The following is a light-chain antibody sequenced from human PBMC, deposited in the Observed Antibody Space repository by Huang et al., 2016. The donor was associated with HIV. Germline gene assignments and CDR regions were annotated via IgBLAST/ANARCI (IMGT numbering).Light chain of an antibody. CDR1: QTISSY. CDR2: AAS. V-gene: IGKV1-39*01. CDR3: QQSYTTPRT. Sequence: DIQMTQSPSSLSASAGDRVTITCRASQTISSYLNWYQQKPGKAPKVLIYAASSLQSGVPSRFSGSGSGTDFTLTISSLQPEDFATYYCQQSYTTPRTFGQGTKLEIK. J-gene: IGKJ2*01.